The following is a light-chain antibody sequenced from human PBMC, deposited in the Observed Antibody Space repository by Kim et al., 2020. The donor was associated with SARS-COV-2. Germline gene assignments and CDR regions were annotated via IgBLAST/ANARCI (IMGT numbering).Light chain of an antibody. Sequence: STLSASVGDRVTITCRASQSISSWLAWYQQKPGKAPKLLIYDASSLESGVPSRFSGSGSGTEFTLTISSLQPDDFATYYCQQFSTFGQGTKVDIK. V-gene: IGKV1-5*01. CDR2: DAS. J-gene: IGKJ1*01. CDR1: QSISSW. CDR3: QQFST.